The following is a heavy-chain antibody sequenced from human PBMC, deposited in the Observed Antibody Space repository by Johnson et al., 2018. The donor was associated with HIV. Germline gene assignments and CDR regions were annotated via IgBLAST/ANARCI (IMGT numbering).Heavy chain of an antibody. CDR1: GFTFSTYG. J-gene: IGHJ3*02. CDR3: AKCRGLGARGAFDI. Sequence: QVHLVESGGGVVQPGTSLRLSCAASGFTFSTYGMHWVRQAPGKGLEWVAVISYDGTYEFYADSVKGRFTISRDNSKSTLYLQMSSLRAEDTAVYYCAKCRGLGARGAFDIWGQGTMVTVSS. CDR2: ISYDGTYE. D-gene: IGHD5-12*01. V-gene: IGHV3-30*18.